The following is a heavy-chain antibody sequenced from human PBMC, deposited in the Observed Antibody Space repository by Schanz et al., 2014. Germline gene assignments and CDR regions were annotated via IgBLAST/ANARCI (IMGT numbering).Heavy chain of an antibody. Sequence: EVQLLESGGGLVQPGGSLRLSCAASGFTFSAYGMNWLRQAPGKGLEWVSSISTSGTYMYIADSLKGRLTISRDDAKKSMYLQMNNLRAEDTALYYCARDRRNADLDYWGQGTLVTVSS. CDR1: GFTFSAYG. CDR3: ARDRRNADLDY. CDR2: ISTSGTYM. J-gene: IGHJ4*02. D-gene: IGHD1-1*01. V-gene: IGHV3-21*01.